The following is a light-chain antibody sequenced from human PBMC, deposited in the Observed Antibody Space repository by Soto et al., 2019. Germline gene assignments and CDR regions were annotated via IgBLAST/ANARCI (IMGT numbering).Light chain of an antibody. CDR2: DAS. CDR3: QQYNSYSLT. CDR1: QSISSW. V-gene: IGKV1-5*01. J-gene: IGKJ4*01. Sequence: DIVMTQSPGTLSLSPGERVTLSCRASQSISSWLAWYQQKPGKAPKLLIYDASSLESGVPSRFSGSGSGTEFTLTISSLQPDDFATYYCQQYNSYSLTFGGGTKVDIK.